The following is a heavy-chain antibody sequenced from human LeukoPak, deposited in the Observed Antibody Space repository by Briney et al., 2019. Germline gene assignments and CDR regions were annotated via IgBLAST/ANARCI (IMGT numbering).Heavy chain of an antibody. Sequence: GGSLRLSCAASGFSSSDYWMHWVRHAPGKGLVWVSRMNSDGTTTNYADSAKGRFTISRDNSKNTLYLQMNSLRAEDTAVYYCAKAARAVGATLPLGWGQGTLVTVSS. CDR1: GFSSSDYW. V-gene: IGHV3-74*01. J-gene: IGHJ4*02. D-gene: IGHD1-26*01. CDR3: AKAARAVGATLPLG. CDR2: MNSDGTTT.